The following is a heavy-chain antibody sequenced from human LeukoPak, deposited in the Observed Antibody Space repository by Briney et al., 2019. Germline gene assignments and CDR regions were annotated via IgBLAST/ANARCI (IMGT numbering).Heavy chain of an antibody. V-gene: IGHV4-59*01. Sequence: SETLSLTCTLSGVSISSYYWSWIRLPPGKALEWIANIYYTGDTNYNPSLQSRVTISVDASKGQFSLNLGSVTAADTAVYYCARGFQWHPKPHAFDIWGQGTMVTVSS. CDR2: IYYTGDT. CDR3: ARGFQWHPKPHAFDI. CDR1: GVSISSYY. D-gene: IGHD2-8*01. J-gene: IGHJ3*02.